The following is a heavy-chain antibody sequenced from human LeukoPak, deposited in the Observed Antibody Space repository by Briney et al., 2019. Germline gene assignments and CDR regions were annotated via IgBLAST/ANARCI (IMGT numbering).Heavy chain of an antibody. D-gene: IGHD2-8*01. CDR2: IIPIFCTA. J-gene: IGHJ6*03. V-gene: IGHV1-69*05. CDR1: GGTFSSYA. Sequence: SVKVSCQASGGTFSSYAISWVRQAPGQGIEWMGGIIPIFCTANYAQKFQGRVTITTDESTSTAYMELSSLRSEDTAVYYCARERDCTNGVCYSPDYYYYMDVWGKGTTVTVSS. CDR3: ARERDCTNGVCYSPDYYYYMDV.